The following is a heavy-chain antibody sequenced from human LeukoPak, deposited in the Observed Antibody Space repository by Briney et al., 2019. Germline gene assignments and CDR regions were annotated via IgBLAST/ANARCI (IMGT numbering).Heavy chain of an antibody. CDR3: ARRRSSWYLDY. J-gene: IGHJ4*02. Sequence: GESLKISCKAFGYSFTSYGIGWVRQMPGKGLEWMGIIYRGDSDARYSPSFQGQVTISADKSTSTAYMQWSSLKASDTAMYYCARRRSSWYLDYWGQGTLVTVSS. V-gene: IGHV5-51*01. CDR1: GYSFTSYG. D-gene: IGHD6-13*01. CDR2: IYRGDSDA.